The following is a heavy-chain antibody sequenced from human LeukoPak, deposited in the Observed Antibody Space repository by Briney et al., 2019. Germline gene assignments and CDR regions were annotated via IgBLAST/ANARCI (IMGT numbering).Heavy chain of an antibody. D-gene: IGHD2-21*02. Sequence: SSVKVSCKASGGTFSSYAISWVRQAPGQGLEWIGRIIPIFGTANYAQKFQGRVTITTDESTSPAYMELSSLRSEDTAVYYCATQMTDLLNAWSWGQGTLVTVSS. CDR1: GGTFSSYA. CDR3: ATQMTDLLNAWS. J-gene: IGHJ4*02. V-gene: IGHV1-69*05. CDR2: IIPIFGTA.